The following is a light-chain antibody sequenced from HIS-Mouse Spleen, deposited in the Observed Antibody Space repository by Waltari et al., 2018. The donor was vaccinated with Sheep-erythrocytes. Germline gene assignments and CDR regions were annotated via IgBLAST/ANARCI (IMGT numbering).Light chain of an antibody. Sequence: DIQMTQSPSSLSASVGDRVTITCRASQSISSYLNWYQQKPGKAPKLLIYAASSLQSGGPSRFSGSGSVTDFTLTISSLQPEDFATYYCQQSYSTPPTFGGGTKVEIK. CDR1: QSISSY. CDR3: QQSYSTPPT. CDR2: AAS. V-gene: IGKV1-39*01. J-gene: IGKJ4*01.